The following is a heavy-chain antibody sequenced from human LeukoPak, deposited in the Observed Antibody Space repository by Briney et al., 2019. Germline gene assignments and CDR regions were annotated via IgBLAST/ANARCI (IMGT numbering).Heavy chain of an antibody. CDR1: GVSISRGGYS. CDR2: IYHSGRT. V-gene: IGHV4-30-2*01. Sequence: SQTLSLTCAVSGVSISRGGYSWSWIRQPPGKGLEWIGYIYHSGRTHYNPSLESRVTMSVDRSENQFSLKLTSVTAADTAVYYCARGGNTVFDYWGEGAPVTVSS. CDR3: ARGGNTVFDY. J-gene: IGHJ4*02. D-gene: IGHD4-23*01.